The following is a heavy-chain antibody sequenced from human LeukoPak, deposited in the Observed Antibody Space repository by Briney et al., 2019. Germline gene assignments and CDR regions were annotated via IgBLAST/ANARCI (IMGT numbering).Heavy chain of an antibody. D-gene: IGHD5-24*01. J-gene: IGHJ6*02. V-gene: IGHV3-30*04. CDR2: ISYDGSNK. CDR1: GFTFSSYA. CDR3: ARDLPPREMATTVQYYYYYYGMDV. Sequence: GGSLRLSCAASGFTFSSYAMHWVRQAPGKGLEWVAVISYDGSNKYYADSVKGRFTISRDNSKNTLYLQMNSLRAEDTAVYYCARDLPPREMATTVQYYYYYYGMDVWGQGTTVTVSS.